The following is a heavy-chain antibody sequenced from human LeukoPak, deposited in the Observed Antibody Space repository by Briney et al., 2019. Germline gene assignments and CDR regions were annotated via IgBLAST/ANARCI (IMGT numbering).Heavy chain of an antibody. CDR3: ASGFWSGYYTGAY. CDR2: IIPIFGRA. D-gene: IGHD3-3*01. Sequence: SVKVSCKASGGTFSSLTINWVRQAPGQGLEWMGGIIPIFGRANYAQKFQGRVTMTRGTSISTAYMELNRLRSDDTAVYYCASGFWSGYYTGAYWGQGTLVTVSS. CDR1: GGTFSSLT. V-gene: IGHV1-69*05. J-gene: IGHJ4*02.